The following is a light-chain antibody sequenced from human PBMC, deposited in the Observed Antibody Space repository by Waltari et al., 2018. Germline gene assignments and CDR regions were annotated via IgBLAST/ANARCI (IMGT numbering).Light chain of an antibody. CDR1: NLGNKY. CDR2: QDR. Sequence: SSELTQPPSLSVSPGPTASITCSGDNLGNKYVSWYQQKPGQSPVLVIYQDRKGPSGIPERFSGTNSENTASLTISGTQAMDEAGYYCQAWDSSTVLFGGGTKLTVL. CDR3: QAWDSSTVL. V-gene: IGLV3-1*01. J-gene: IGLJ2*01.